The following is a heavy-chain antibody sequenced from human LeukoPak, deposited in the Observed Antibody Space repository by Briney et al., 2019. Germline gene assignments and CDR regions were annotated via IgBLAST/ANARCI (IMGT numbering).Heavy chain of an antibody. CDR1: GYSMSSGPY. V-gene: IGHV4-38-2*02. J-gene: IGHJ5*02. CDR2: IYHSGFT. CDR3: AREGFYSGSQLGPHWFDP. Sequence: SETLSLTCTVSGYSMSSGPYWGWIRQPPGKGLEWIGTIYHSGFTYYNPSLKSRVTISVDTSKNQFSLKLSSVTAADTAVYYCAREGFYSGSQLGPHWFDPWGQGTLVTVSS. D-gene: IGHD1-26*01.